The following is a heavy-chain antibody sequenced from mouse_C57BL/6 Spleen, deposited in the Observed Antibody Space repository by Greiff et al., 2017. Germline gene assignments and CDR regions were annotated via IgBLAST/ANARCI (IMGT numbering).Heavy chain of an antibody. CDR1: GSSFTGYY. CDR2: INPSTGGT. Sequence: VQLKQSGPELVQPGASVKISCKASGSSFTGYYMNWVKQSPEKSLEWIGEINPSTGGTTYNHKFKAKATLTVDKSSSTAYMHLKSLTSEDSAVYYCARGDTLLRYFDVWGTVTTVTVSS. J-gene: IGHJ1*03. V-gene: IGHV1-42*01. CDR3: ARGDTLLRYFDV. D-gene: IGHD2-12*01.